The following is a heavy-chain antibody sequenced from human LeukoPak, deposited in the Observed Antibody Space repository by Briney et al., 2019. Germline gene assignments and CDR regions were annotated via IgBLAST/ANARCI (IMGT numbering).Heavy chain of an antibody. J-gene: IGHJ5*02. Sequence: SETLSLTCTVSGDSVSSGFFWGWIRQPPGKGLEWIGSVYYSGSTYYNPSLESRVTISIDPSKNQFSLKVGSVAAVDTAMYYCARDFTRIRGQGWFDPWGQGTLVTVSS. CDR1: GDSVSSGFF. CDR3: ARDFTRIRGQGWFDP. V-gene: IGHV4-38-2*02. CDR2: VYYSGST. D-gene: IGHD3-10*01.